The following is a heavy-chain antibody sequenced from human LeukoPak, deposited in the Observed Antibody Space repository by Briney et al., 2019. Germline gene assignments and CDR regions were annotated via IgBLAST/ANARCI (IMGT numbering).Heavy chain of an antibody. CDR1: GYTFTSYG. Sequence: GASVKVSCKASGYTFTSYGITWVRQAPGQGLKWMGWISAYNGNTNYAQKLQGRVTMTTDTSTSTAYMELKSLRSDDTAVYYCARGGAGGAARPFLDYWGQGTLVTVSS. D-gene: IGHD6-6*01. J-gene: IGHJ4*02. CDR2: ISAYNGNT. V-gene: IGHV1-18*01. CDR3: ARGGAGGAARPFLDY.